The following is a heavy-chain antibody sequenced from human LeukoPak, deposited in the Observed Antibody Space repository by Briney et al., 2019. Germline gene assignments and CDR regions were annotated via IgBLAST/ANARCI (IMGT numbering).Heavy chain of an antibody. V-gene: IGHV3-7*02. D-gene: IGHD3-10*01. CDR3: ATSITMFDY. J-gene: IGHJ4*02. CDR1: GFTFSRYW. CDR2: IKEDGTVK. Sequence: GGSLRLSCADSGFTFSRYWMSWVRQAPGKGLEWVANIKEDGTVKYYVESVKDRFAISRDNAKDSLYLQMNSLRAEDTAVYYCATSITMFDYWGQGTLVTGSS.